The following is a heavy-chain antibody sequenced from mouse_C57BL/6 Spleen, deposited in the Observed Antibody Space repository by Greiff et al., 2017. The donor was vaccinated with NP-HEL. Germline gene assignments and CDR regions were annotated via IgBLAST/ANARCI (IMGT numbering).Heavy chain of an antibody. CDR3: ARCPRIYYYGSSFCDY. D-gene: IGHD1-1*01. Sequence: QVHVKQSGPELVKPGASVKLSCKASGYTFTSYDINWVKQRPGQGLEWIGWIYPRDGSTKYNEKFKGKATLTVDTSSSTAYMELHSLSSEDSAVYCCARCPRIYYYGSSFCDYWGQGTTLTVSS. J-gene: IGHJ2*01. CDR1: GYTFTSYD. CDR2: IYPRDGST. V-gene: IGHV1-85*01.